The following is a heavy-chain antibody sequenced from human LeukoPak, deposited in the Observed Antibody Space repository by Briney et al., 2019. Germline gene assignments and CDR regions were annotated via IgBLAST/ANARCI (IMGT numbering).Heavy chain of an antibody. J-gene: IGHJ4*02. CDR1: GYTFTSYG. V-gene: IGHV1-18*01. D-gene: IGHD6-6*01. Sequence: ASVKVSCKASGYTFTSYGISWVRQAPGQGLEWMGWISAYNGNTNYAQKFQGRVTITADESTSTAYMELSSLRSEDTAVYYCAREGYSSSPGGFDYWGQGTLVTVSS. CDR3: AREGYSSSPGGFDY. CDR2: ISAYNGNT.